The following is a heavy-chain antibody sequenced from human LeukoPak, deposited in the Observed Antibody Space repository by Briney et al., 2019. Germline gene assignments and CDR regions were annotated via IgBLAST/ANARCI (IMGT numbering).Heavy chain of an antibody. J-gene: IGHJ6*04. Sequence: GGSLRLSCAASGFTFSSYAMSWVRQAPGKGLEWVSAISGSGGSTYYADSVKGRFTISRDNSKNTLYLQMNSLGAEDTAVYYCAKRIWPDYYYGMDVWGKGTTVTVPS. CDR1: GFTFSSYA. CDR3: AKRIWPDYYYGMDV. V-gene: IGHV3-23*01. CDR2: ISGSGGST.